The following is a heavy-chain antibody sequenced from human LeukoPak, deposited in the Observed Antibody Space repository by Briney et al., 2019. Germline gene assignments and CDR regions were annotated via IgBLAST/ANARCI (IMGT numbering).Heavy chain of an antibody. CDR1: GGTINSFY. Sequence: SETLSLTCTASGGTINSFYWIWLGQPPGKGLEGIVYIFYSGGTNYHPSLESRITISVETSKNPFSLQLSPVTAADAAVYYCGRNGDY. CDR3: GRNGDY. CDR2: IFYSGGT. J-gene: IGHJ6*01. D-gene: IGHD4-17*01. V-gene: IGHV4-59*01.